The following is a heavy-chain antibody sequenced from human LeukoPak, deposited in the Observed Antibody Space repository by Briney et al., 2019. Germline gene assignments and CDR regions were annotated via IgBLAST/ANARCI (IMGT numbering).Heavy chain of an antibody. CDR2: MSPKSGNT. CDR1: GYTFTSYD. D-gene: IGHD7-27*01. J-gene: IGHJ4*02. CDR3: VGGAPNWGFDY. V-gene: IGHV1-8*01. Sequence: GASVNVSYKASGYTFTSYDINWVRQATGHGFEWMGWMSPKSGNTGYAQNFQGRVTMTRDTSISTAYMELSSLRSEDTAVYYCVGGAPNWGFDYWGQGTLVTVSS.